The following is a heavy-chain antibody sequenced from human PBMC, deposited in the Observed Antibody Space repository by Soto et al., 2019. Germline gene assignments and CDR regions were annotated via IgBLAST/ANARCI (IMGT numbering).Heavy chain of an antibody. D-gene: IGHD4-17*01. V-gene: IGHV3-23*01. J-gene: IGHJ6*02. Sequence: LRLSCAASGFTFSSYAMSWVRQAPGKGLEWVSAISGSGGSTYYADSVKGRFTISRDNSKNTLYLQMNSLRAEDTAVYYCAKATFYGDPQYYYYGMDVWGQGTTVTVSS. CDR3: AKATFYGDPQYYYYGMDV. CDR1: GFTFSSYA. CDR2: ISGSGGST.